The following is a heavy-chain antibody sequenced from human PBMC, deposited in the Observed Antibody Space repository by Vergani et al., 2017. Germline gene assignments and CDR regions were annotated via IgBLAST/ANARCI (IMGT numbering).Heavy chain of an antibody. CDR1: GFTFDDYA. J-gene: IGHJ4*02. Sequence: EVQLVESGGGLVQPGRSLRLSCAASGFTFDDYAMHWVRQAPGKGLEWVSGISWNSGSIGYADSVKGRFTISRDNAKNSLYLQMNSLRAEDTAVYYCARGYCTNGVCYHFDYWGQGTLVTVSS. CDR3: ARGYCTNGVCYHFDY. CDR2: ISWNSGSI. V-gene: IGHV3-9*01. D-gene: IGHD2-8*01.